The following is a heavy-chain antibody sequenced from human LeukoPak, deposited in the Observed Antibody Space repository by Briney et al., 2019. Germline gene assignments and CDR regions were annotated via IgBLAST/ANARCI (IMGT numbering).Heavy chain of an antibody. D-gene: IGHD1-26*01. CDR2: IYYSGST. CDR3: ARLNGNYYRFDY. Sequence: SETLSLTCTVSGGSISSSNYYWAWIRQPPGKGLEWIGTIYYSGSTYYNPSLKSRVTISVDTSRNQFSLKLSSVTAADTAVYYCARLNGNYYRFDYWGQGILVTVSS. V-gene: IGHV4-39*01. CDR1: GGSISSSNYY. J-gene: IGHJ4*02.